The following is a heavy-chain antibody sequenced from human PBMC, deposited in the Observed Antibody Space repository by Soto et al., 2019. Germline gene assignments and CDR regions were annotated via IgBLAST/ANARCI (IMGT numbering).Heavy chain of an antibody. CDR3: ARGHCISTSCYLVTTEGNWFDP. D-gene: IGHD2-2*01. CDR2: IYYSGST. J-gene: IGHJ5*02. CDR1: GGSVSSGSYY. V-gene: IGHV4-61*01. Sequence: QVQLQESGPGLVKPSETLSLTCTVSGGSVSSGSYYWSWIRQPPGKGLEWIGYIYYSGSTNYNPSHTRRVTLAVATSKNQFSLKLSSVTAADPAVYYCARGHCISTSCYLVTTEGNWFDPWGQGTLVTVSS.